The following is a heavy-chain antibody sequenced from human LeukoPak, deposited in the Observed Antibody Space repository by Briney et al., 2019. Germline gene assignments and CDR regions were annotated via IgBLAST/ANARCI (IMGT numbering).Heavy chain of an antibody. CDR3: ARQQAYGDYDP. CDR2: IYSGGST. J-gene: IGHJ5*02. V-gene: IGHV3-66*04. Sequence: QPGGSLRLSCAVSGFTVSNNYMSWVRQAPGKGLEWVSIIYSGGSTYYADSVKGRFTISRDNSKNTLYLQMNSLRAEDTAVYYCARQQAYGDYDPWGQGTLVTVSS. CDR1: GFTVSNNY. D-gene: IGHD4-17*01.